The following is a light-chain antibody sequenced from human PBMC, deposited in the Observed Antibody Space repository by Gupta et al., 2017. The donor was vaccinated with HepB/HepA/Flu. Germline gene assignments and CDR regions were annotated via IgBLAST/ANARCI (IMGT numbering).Light chain of an antibody. J-gene: IGKJ5*01. V-gene: IGKV1-33*01. CDR1: QDISNY. CDR3: QQDDELPIT. Sequence: DIQMTQSPSSLSASVGDRVTITCQASQDISNYLNWYQQKPGKAPKLLIYDASNLETGVPSRFSGSGAGTDFTFTISSLHPEDIATYYCQQDDELPITFGQGTRVEIK. CDR2: DAS.